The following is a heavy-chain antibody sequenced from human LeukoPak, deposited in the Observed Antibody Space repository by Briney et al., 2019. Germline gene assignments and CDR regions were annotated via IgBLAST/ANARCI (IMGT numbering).Heavy chain of an antibody. V-gene: IGHV3-48*03. CDR3: ARGRRSGTSSFAFDI. J-gene: IGHJ3*02. D-gene: IGHD2-2*01. CDR1: GFTFSSHE. CDR2: ISSSGNTI. Sequence: GGSLRLSCAASGFTFSSHEMNWVRQAAGKGLEWISYISSSGNTIYYADSVKGRFTISRDNAKRPLYLQMNSLRAEDTAAYYCARGRRSGTSSFAFDIWGHGTMVTVSP.